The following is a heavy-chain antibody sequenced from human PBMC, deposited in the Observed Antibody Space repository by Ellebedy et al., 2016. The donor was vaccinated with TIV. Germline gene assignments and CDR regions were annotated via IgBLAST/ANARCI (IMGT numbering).Heavy chain of an antibody. Sequence: SETLSLTCTVSGGSVSSGGYYWSWIRQPPGKELEWIGYIYYSGNTNYNPSLKLRVTMSVDTSKNQFSLKLSSVTAADTAVYYCARVGKDSSGYEGGFDYWGQGTLVTVSS. V-gene: IGHV4-61*08. CDR3: ARVGKDSSGYEGGFDY. CDR2: IYYSGNT. J-gene: IGHJ4*02. D-gene: IGHD3-22*01. CDR1: GGSVSSGGYY.